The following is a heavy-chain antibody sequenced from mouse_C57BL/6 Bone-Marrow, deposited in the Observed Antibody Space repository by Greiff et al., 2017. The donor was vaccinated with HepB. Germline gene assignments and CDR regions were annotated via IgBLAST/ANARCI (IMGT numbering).Heavy chain of an antibody. V-gene: IGHV5-9-1*02. CDR1: GFTFSSYA. CDR2: ISSGGDYI. D-gene: IGHD2-4*01. Sequence: EVNVVESGEGLVKPGGSLKLSCAASGFTFSSYAMSWVRQTPEKRLEWVAYISSGGDYIYYADTVKGRFTISRDNARNTLYLQMSSLKSEDTAMYYCTRDDYDFPFAYWGQGTLVTVSA. CDR3: TRDDYDFPFAY. J-gene: IGHJ3*01.